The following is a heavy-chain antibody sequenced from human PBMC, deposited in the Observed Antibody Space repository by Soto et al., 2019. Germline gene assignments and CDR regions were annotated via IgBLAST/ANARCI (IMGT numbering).Heavy chain of an antibody. Sequence: GGSLRLSCADSGFTFSNHGMHWVRQAPGKGLEWVANINQDGSNKYYVDSVKGRFTISRDNAKNSLYLEMNSLRAEDTAVYYCARAIAASDSLWGQGTLVTVS. D-gene: IGHD6-13*01. V-gene: IGHV3-7*01. CDR2: INQDGSNK. CDR1: GFTFSNHG. J-gene: IGHJ4*02. CDR3: ARAIAASDSL.